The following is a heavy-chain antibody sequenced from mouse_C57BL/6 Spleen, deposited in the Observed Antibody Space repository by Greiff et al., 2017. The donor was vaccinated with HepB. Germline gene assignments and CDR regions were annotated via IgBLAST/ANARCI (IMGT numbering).Heavy chain of an antibody. CDR1: GYSITSGYY. V-gene: IGHV3-6*01. J-gene: IGHJ1*03. CDR3: ARDQEGYFDV. Sequence: DVHLVESGPGLVKPSQSLSLTCSVTGYSITSGYYWNWIRQFPGNKLEWMGYISYDGSNNYNPSLKNRISITRDTSKNQFFLKLNSVTTEDTATYYCARDQEGYFDVWGTGTTVTVSS. CDR2: ISYDGSN. D-gene: IGHD3-2*02.